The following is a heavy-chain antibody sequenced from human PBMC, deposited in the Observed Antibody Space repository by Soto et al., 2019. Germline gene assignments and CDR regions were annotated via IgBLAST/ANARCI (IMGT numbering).Heavy chain of an antibody. Sequence: SETLSLTCTVSGHSMSNTDYFWGWIRQTPWSDLQWIGSLFYTGHTYYNPSLLSRVTISADTSKNQFFLRLTSVTAADTAVYYCARQPLHRVGSSISTLDIWGQGTVVTVSS. CDR1: GHSMSNTDYF. V-gene: IGHV4-39*01. CDR3: ARQPLHRVGSSISTLDI. CDR2: LFYTGHT. D-gene: IGHD1-26*01. J-gene: IGHJ3*02.